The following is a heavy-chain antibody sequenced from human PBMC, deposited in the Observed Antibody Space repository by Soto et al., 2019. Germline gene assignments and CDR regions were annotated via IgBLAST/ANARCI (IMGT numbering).Heavy chain of an antibody. J-gene: IGHJ4*02. V-gene: IGHV3-23*01. CDR1: GITFSSYA. D-gene: IGHD3-16*01. CDR2: ISGSGGST. CDR3: AKVAWGSYCLPEDY. Sequence: EVQLLESGGGLVQPGGSLRLSCAASGITFSSYAMSWVRQAPGKGLEWVSAISGSGGSTYYADSVKGRFTISRDNSKNTLYLHMNSLRAEDTAAYYCAKVAWGSYCLPEDYWGQGTLGTVSS.